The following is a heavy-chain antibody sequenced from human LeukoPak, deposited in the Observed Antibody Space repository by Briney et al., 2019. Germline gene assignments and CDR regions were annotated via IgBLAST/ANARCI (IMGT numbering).Heavy chain of an antibody. CDR2: MNPNSGNT. J-gene: IGHJ6*03. D-gene: IGHD6-13*01. V-gene: IGHV1-8*03. Sequence: ASVKVSCKASGYTFTGYYMHWVRQAPGQGLEWMGWMNPNSGNTGYAQKFQGRVTITRNTSISTAYMELSSLRSEDTAVYYCARDGKSSSGQDYYYYMDVWGKGTTVTVSS. CDR1: GYTFTGYY. CDR3: ARDGKSSSGQDYYYYMDV.